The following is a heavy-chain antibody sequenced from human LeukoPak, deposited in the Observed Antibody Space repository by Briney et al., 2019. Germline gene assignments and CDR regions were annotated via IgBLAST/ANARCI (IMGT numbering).Heavy chain of an antibody. J-gene: IGHJ3*02. Sequence: GRSLRLSCAASGFTFSSYSMHWFRQAPGKGLEGVAFISYDGRNDGYYKYYADSVKGRFTSSRDNFRNPLYLEMNSLSAEDTAVYYCASSLYGSVVGRAFDIWGQGTMVTVSS. D-gene: IGHD2-8*01. CDR2: ISYDGRNDGYYK. CDR1: GFTFSSYS. V-gene: IGHV3-30*04. CDR3: ASSLYGSVVGRAFDI.